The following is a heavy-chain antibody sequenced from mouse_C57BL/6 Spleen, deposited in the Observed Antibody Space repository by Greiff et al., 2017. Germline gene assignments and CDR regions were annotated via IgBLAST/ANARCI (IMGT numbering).Heavy chain of an antibody. V-gene: IGHV1-81*01. CDR3: ARGPIYDGYYEGY. CDR1: GYTFTSYG. CDR2: IYPRSGNT. Sequence: VKLVESGAELARPGASVKLSCKASGYTFTSYGISWVKQRTGQGLEWIGEIYPRSGNTYYNEKFKGKATLTADKSSSTAYMELRSLTSEDSAVYFCARGPIYDGYYEGYWGQGTTLTVSS. D-gene: IGHD2-3*01. J-gene: IGHJ2*01.